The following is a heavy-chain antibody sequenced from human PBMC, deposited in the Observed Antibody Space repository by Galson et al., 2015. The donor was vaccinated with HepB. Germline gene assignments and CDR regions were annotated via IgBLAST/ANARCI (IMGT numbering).Heavy chain of an antibody. J-gene: IGHJ5*02. CDR3: ARQGHLRDALRPNWFDP. D-gene: IGHD5/OR15-5a*01. Sequence: QSGAEVKKPGESLKISCKGSGYSFTTYWICWVRQMPGKGLEWMGRIDPSDSYTNYSPSFQGHVTISTDKSINTAYLQWSSLQASDTAMYYCARQGHLRDALRPNWFDPWGQGTLVTVSS. CDR2: IDPSDSYT. V-gene: IGHV5-10-1*01. CDR1: GYSFTTYW.